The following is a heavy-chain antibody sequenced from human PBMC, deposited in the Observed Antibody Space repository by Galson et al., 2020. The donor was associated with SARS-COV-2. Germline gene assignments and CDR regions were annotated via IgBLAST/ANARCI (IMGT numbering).Heavy chain of an antibody. Sequence: SETLSLTCAVSGYSISSGYYWGWIRQPPGKGLEWIGNIYHSGSTYYNPSLKSRVTISVDTSKNQFSLKLSSVTAADTAVYYCARGRSSGLRFRAFDIWGQGTMVTVSS. CDR3: ARGRSSGLRFRAFDI. V-gene: IGHV4-38-2*01. CDR1: GYSISSGYY. D-gene: IGHD3-3*01. CDR2: IYHSGST. J-gene: IGHJ3*02.